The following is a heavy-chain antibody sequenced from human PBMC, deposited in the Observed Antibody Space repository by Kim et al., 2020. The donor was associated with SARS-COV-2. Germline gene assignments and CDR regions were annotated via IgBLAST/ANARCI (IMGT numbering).Heavy chain of an antibody. CDR3: ARQEGPTNPLFYYFDY. Sequence: SETLSLTCTASGGSISSSSYYWGWIRQPPGKGLEWIGSIYYSGITYYNPSLKSRVTISVDTSRNHFSLKLSSMTAADTAVYYCARQEGPTNPLFYYFDYWGQGTLVTVTS. V-gene: IGHV4-39*01. CDR2: IYYSGIT. D-gene: IGHD1-1*01. J-gene: IGHJ4*02. CDR1: GGSISSSSYY.